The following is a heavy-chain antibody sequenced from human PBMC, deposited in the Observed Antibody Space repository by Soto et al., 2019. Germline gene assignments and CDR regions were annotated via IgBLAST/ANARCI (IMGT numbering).Heavy chain of an antibody. CDR3: ARDGGPEVEYSSSSGDACDI. CDR1: GASVSSNSAA. V-gene: IGHV6-1*01. CDR2: TYYRSKWYN. D-gene: IGHD6-6*01. Sequence: KQSQTLSLTCAISGASVSSNSAAWNWIRQSPSRGLEWLGRTYYRSKWYNDYAVSVKSRITINPDTSKNQFSLQLNSVTPEDTAVYYCARDGGPEVEYSSSSGDACDIWGQGTMVTVSS. J-gene: IGHJ3*02.